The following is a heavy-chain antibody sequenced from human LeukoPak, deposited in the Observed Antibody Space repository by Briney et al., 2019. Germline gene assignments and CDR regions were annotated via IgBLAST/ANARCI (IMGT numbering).Heavy chain of an antibody. D-gene: IGHD3-10*01. V-gene: IGHV4-59*01. CDR2: IYYSGST. Sequence: PSETLSLTCTVSGGSISSYYWSWIRQPPGKGLEWIGYIYYSGSTNYNPSLKSRVTISVDTSKNQFSLKLSSVTAADTAVYYCACTMVRGVFDAFDIWGQGTMVTV. CDR1: GGSISSYY. CDR3: ACTMVRGVFDAFDI. J-gene: IGHJ3*02.